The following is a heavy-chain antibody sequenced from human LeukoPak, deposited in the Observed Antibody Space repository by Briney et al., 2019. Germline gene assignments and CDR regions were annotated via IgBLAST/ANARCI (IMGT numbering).Heavy chain of an antibody. CDR3: TQGGHLDS. CDR1: GFTFGDYT. D-gene: IGHD3-16*01. J-gene: IGHJ5*01. Sequence: PGRSLRLSCTASGFTFGDYTMSWVRQAPGKGLEWVGFIKSKTAGGTIEHAASVKGRFTISRDVSKSIAYLQMNSLKAEDTSVYFCTQGGHLDSWGQGTLVTVSS. V-gene: IGHV3-49*04. CDR2: IKSKTAGGTI.